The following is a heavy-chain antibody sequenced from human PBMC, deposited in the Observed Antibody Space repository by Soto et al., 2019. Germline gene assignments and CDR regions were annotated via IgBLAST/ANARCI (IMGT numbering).Heavy chain of an antibody. J-gene: IGHJ6*02. CDR2: IIPIFGPA. Sequence: SVKVSCKASGGTFSSYAISWVRQAPGQGLEWMGGIIPIFGPANYAQKFQGRVTIAADESTSTAYMELSSLRSEDTAVYYCARALYYDILTGYYGPDYYYYGMDVWGQGTTVTVSS. V-gene: IGHV1-69*13. CDR3: ARALYYDILTGYYGPDYYYYGMDV. CDR1: GGTFSSYA. D-gene: IGHD3-9*01.